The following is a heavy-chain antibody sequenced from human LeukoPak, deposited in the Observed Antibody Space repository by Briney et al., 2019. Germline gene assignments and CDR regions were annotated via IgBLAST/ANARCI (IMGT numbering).Heavy chain of an antibody. Sequence: SETLSLTCTVSGGSISSSSYYWGWIRQPPGKRLEWIGSSYYSGSTYYNPSLKSRVTISVDTSKNQFSLKLSSVTAADTAVYYCVHSSGYYSVDYWGQGTLVTVSS. J-gene: IGHJ4*02. CDR3: VHSSGYYSVDY. V-gene: IGHV4-39*01. D-gene: IGHD3-22*01. CDR2: SYYSGST. CDR1: GGSISSSSYY.